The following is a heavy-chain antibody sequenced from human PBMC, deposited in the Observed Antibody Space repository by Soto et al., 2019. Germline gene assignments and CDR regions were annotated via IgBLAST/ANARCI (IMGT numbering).Heavy chain of an antibody. CDR2: INSGGSA. Sequence: SETLSLTCTVSGGSIRSSDYYWGWIRQPPGEGLEWIGNINSGGSAYYYPSLRNRVTISVDTSKNQFSLRLSSVTAADTAVYYCARHVPYCSDTSHCAYGMDVWGQGTTVTVSS. J-gene: IGHJ6*02. D-gene: IGHD2-2*01. CDR3: ARHVPYCSDTSHCAYGMDV. CDR1: GGSIRSSDYY. V-gene: IGHV4-39*01.